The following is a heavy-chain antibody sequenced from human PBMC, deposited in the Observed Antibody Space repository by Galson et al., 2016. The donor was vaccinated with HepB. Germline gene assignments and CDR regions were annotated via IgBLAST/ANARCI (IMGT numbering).Heavy chain of an antibody. CDR2: FIPSGART. V-gene: IGHV1-46*01. J-gene: IGHJ4*02. CDR3: AREPPVTPLLTLDY. CDR1: GYTFSNYY. D-gene: IGHD4-17*01. Sequence: SVKVSCKAFGYTFSNYYMHWVRQAPGQGLEWMGRFIPSGARTNYAQRFQGRVTMAKDPSTSTVYMELSSLRSEDTAVYYCAREPPVTPLLTLDYWGQGTLDTVSS.